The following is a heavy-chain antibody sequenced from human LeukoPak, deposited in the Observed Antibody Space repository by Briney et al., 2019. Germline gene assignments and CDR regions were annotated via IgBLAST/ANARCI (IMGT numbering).Heavy chain of an antibody. CDR1: GFTFGDYP. V-gene: IGHV3-49*05. CDR2: IRSKAYGGTT. Sequence: KTGGSLRLSCTTSGFTFGDYPMTWFRQAPGKGLEWVGFIRSKAYGGTTEYAASVKGRFTISRHGSKSIAYLQMNSLKTEDTAVYYCTRGPNYYNNSGSYDAADIWGQGTMVTVSS. CDR3: TRGPNYYNNSGSYDAADI. D-gene: IGHD3-22*01. J-gene: IGHJ3*02.